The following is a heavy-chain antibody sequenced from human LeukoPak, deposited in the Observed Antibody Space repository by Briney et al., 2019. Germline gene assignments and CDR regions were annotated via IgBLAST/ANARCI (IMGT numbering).Heavy chain of an antibody. V-gene: IGHV1-69*13. D-gene: IGHD3-3*01. CDR2: IIPIFGTA. J-gene: IGHJ4*02. Sequence: SVKVSCKASGGTFSSYAISWVRQAPGQGVEWMGGIIPIFGTANYAQKFQGRVTITADESTSTAYMELSSLRSEDTAVYYCARERRESITIFGVVNHPFDYWGQGTLVTVSS. CDR3: ARERRESITIFGVVNHPFDY. CDR1: GGTFSSYA.